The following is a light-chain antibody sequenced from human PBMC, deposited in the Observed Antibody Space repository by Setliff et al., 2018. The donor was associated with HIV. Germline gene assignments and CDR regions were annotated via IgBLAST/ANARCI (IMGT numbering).Light chain of an antibody. Sequence: QSVLTQPASVSGSPGQSITISCTGTSSDVGRYNYVSWYQQHPGKAPKVIIYDVTKRPSGVSDRFSGSKSGNTASLTISGLQAEDEADYYCSSYTSSTAYVFGTGTKVTVL. CDR1: SSDVGRYNY. V-gene: IGLV2-14*01. J-gene: IGLJ1*01. CDR3: SSYTSSTAYV. CDR2: DVT.